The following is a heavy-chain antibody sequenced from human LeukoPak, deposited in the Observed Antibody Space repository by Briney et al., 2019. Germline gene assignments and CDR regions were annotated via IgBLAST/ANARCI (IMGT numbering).Heavy chain of an antibody. CDR2: IYHSGST. V-gene: IGHV4-38-2*01. CDR1: GYSISSGYY. J-gene: IGHJ6*03. CDR3: ARQPKTYRSSTGCSPGYYYYYMDV. Sequence: SETLSLTCAVSGYSISSGYYWGWIRQPPGKGLEWIGSIYHSGSTYYNPSLKSRVTISVDTSKNQFSLKLSSVTAADTAVYYCARQPKTYRSSTGCSPGYYYYYMDVWGKGTTVTVSS. D-gene: IGHD2-2*01.